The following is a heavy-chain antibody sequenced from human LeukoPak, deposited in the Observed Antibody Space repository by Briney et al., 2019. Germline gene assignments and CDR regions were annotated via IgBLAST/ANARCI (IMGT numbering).Heavy chain of an antibody. J-gene: IGHJ4*02. Sequence: SETLSLTCTVSGGSISGYYWTWIRQPPGKGLEYIGYNYYSGSTNHNPSLKSRVTISVDTSKNQFSLKLSSVTAADTAVYYCARGRYTFDYWGQGTLVTVSS. V-gene: IGHV4-59*01. CDR3: ARGRYTFDY. D-gene: IGHD1-1*01. CDR1: GGSISGYY. CDR2: NYYSGST.